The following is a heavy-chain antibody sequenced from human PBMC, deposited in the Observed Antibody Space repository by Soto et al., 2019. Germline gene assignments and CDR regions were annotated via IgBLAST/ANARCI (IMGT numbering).Heavy chain of an antibody. Sequence: SETLSLTCAISGDSVSSNSAAWNWIRQSPSRGLEWLGRTYYRSKWYNDYAVSVKSRITINPDTSKNQFSLQLNSVTPEDTAVYYCARDGRAEYSSSIYHFDYWGQGTLVTVSS. V-gene: IGHV6-1*01. CDR2: TYYRSKWYN. CDR3: ARDGRAEYSSSIYHFDY. D-gene: IGHD6-6*01. J-gene: IGHJ4*02. CDR1: GDSVSSNSAA.